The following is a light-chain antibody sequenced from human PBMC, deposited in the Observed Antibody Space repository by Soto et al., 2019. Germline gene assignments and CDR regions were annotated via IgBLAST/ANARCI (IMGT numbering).Light chain of an antibody. CDR1: SSDVGGYKY. CDR3: SSYTTSSSYV. V-gene: IGLV2-14*01. J-gene: IGLJ1*01. Sequence: QSVLTQPASVSGSPGQSIAISCTGTSSDVGGYKYVSWYQQHPGKAPKLLIYDVTNRPSGVSDRFSGSESGNTASLTISGLQSEDEADYYCSSYTTSSSYVFGTGTQLTVL. CDR2: DVT.